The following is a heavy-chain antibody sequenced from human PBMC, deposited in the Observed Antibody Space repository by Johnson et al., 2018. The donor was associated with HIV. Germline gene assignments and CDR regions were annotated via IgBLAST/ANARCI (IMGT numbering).Heavy chain of an antibody. CDR1: GFTFSTYA. CDR3: AKVRSGYTEIDAFDI. Sequence: QVQLVESGGGVVQPGRSLRLSCTASGFTFSTYAMHWVRRAPRKGLEWVAFISDDGNKQYYADSVTGRFTFSRDNSKNTLYLQMNSLRAEDTAVYFCAKVRSGYTEIDAFDIWGQGTMVTVSS. V-gene: IGHV3-30*18. J-gene: IGHJ3*02. CDR2: ISDDGNKQ. D-gene: IGHD3-22*01.